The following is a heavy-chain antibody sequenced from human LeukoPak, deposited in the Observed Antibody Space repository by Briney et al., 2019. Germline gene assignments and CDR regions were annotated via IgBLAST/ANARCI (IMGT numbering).Heavy chain of an antibody. D-gene: IGHD3-22*01. CDR3: ARDTYYDSSGYGSR. Sequence: GGSLRLSCAASGFTVSGNYMSWVRQAPGKGLEWVSVIYSGGSTYYADSVKGRFTISRGNSKNTLYLQMNSLRAEDTAVYYCARDTYYDSSGYGSRWGQGTLVTVSS. V-gene: IGHV3-66*01. CDR1: GFTVSGNY. CDR2: IYSGGST. J-gene: IGHJ4*02.